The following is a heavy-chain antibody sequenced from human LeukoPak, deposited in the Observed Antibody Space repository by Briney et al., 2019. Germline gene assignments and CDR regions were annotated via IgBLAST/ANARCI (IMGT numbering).Heavy chain of an antibody. CDR1: GGSISSYY. Sequence: SETLSLTCTVSGGSISSYYWSWIRQPPGKGLEWVGYIYYSGSTNYNPSLKSRVTISVDTSKNQFSLKLSSVTAADTAVYYCARVGRYGYNLEYFDYWGQGTLVTVSS. D-gene: IGHD5-24*01. CDR3: ARVGRYGYNLEYFDY. J-gene: IGHJ4*02. CDR2: IYYSGST. V-gene: IGHV4-59*01.